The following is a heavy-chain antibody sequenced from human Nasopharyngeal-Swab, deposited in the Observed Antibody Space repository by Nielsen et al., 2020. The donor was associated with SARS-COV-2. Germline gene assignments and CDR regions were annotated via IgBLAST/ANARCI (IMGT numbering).Heavy chain of an antibody. CDR2: IWYDGRNK. J-gene: IGHJ6*02. Sequence: GESLKISCAASGFTFSSYGMHWVRQAPGKGLEGVAVIWYDGRNKYYEDSVKGRFTISRDNSKNTLYLQMTSLRAEDTTVYYCARGAGDMDVWGQGTTVTVSS. CDR3: ARGAGDMDV. CDR1: GFTFSSYG. V-gene: IGHV3-33*01.